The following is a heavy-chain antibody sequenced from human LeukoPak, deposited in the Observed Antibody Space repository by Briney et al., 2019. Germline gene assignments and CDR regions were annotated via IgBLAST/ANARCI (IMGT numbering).Heavy chain of an antibody. D-gene: IGHD6-19*01. CDR2: ISGGGGST. CDR1: GFTFSSYA. V-gene: IGHV3-23*01. CDR3: ARGHSGWYDY. J-gene: IGHJ4*02. Sequence: GRSLRLSCAASGFTFSSYAMSWVRQAPGKGLRWVSAISGGGGSTYYADSVKGRFTISRDNSKNTLYLQMNSLRAEDTAVCYCARGHSGWYDYWGQGTLVTVSS.